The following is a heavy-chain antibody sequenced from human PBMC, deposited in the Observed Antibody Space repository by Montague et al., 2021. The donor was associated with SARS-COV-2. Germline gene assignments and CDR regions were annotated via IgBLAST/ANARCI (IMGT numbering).Heavy chain of an antibody. J-gene: IGHJ3*02. CDR2: IYYSGST. V-gene: IGHV4-31*03. Sequence: TLSLTCTVSGGSISSGGYYWGWIRQHPGKGLEWIGYIYYSGSTYYNPSLKSRVTISVDTSKNQFSLKLSSVTAADTAVYYCARARITMIVVVNVFDIWGQGTMVTASS. CDR3: ARARITMIVVVNVFDI. D-gene: IGHD3-22*01. CDR1: GGSISSGGYY.